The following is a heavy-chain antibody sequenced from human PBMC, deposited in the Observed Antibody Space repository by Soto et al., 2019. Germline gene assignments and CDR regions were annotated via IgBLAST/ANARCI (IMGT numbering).Heavy chain of an antibody. D-gene: IGHD6-6*01. V-gene: IGHV3-7*01. CDR2: IKQDGSEK. J-gene: IGHJ4*02. CDR3: ARLTPPYRPPFDY. Sequence: GGSLRLSCAASGFTFSSYWMSWVRQAPGKGLEWVANIKQDGSEKYYVDSVKGRFTISRDNAKNSLYLQMNSLRAEDTAVYYCARLTPPYRPPFDYGGKGTLVTVSS. CDR1: GFTFSSYW.